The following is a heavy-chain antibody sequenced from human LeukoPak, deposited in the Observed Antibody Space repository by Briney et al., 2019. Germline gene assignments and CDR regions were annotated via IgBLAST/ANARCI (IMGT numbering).Heavy chain of an antibody. CDR3: ARGKFLYYYGSGSYDYFDY. J-gene: IGHJ4*02. V-gene: IGHV3-48*03. CDR2: ISSSGSTI. CDR1: GFTFSSYE. Sequence: GGSLRLSCAASGFTFSSYEMHWVRQAPGKGLEWVSYISSSGSTIYYADSVKGRFTNSRDNAKNSLYLQMNSLRAEDTAVYYCARGKFLYYYGSGSYDYFDYWGQGTLVTVSS. D-gene: IGHD3-10*01.